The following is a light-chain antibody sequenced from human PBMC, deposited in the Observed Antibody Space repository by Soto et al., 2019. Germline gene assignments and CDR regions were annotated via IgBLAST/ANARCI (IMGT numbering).Light chain of an antibody. CDR2: GAS. V-gene: IGKV3-15*01. CDR1: QSVSSN. CDR3: QQYNNWPPT. J-gene: IGKJ5*01. Sequence: EIVMTKSPATLSVSPGEGAALSCGASQSVSSNLAWSQQKPGQAPRLLIYGASTRAIGIPARFSGSGSGTEFTLTISSLQSEDFVVYYCQQYNNWPPTFGQGTRLEI.